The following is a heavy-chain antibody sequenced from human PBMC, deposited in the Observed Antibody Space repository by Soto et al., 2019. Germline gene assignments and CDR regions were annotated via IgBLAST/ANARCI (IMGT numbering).Heavy chain of an antibody. CDR2: IYYSGST. Sequence: QLQLQESGPGLVKPSETLSLTCTVSGGSISSSSYYWGWIRQPPGKGLEWIGNIYYSGSTYYNPSLKSRVTVSVDTSKNQFSLKLSSVTAADTAVYYCASAYSSGWSLAYFDYWGQGTLVTVSS. CDR3: ASAYSSGWSLAYFDY. D-gene: IGHD6-19*01. J-gene: IGHJ4*02. V-gene: IGHV4-39*01. CDR1: GGSISSSSYY.